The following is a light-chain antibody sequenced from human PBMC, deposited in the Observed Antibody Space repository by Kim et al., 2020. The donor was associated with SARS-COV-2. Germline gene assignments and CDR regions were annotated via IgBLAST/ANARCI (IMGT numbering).Light chain of an antibody. Sequence: QSALTQPRSVSGSPGQSVTISCTGTSGDVGDYNYVSWYQHLPGKVPKLMIYDVSERPTGVPDRFSGSKSGNTASLTISGLQAEDEADYYCCSYAGRYTWVFGGGTQLTVL. V-gene: IGLV2-11*01. J-gene: IGLJ3*02. CDR1: SGDVGDYNY. CDR3: CSYAGRYTWV. CDR2: DVS.